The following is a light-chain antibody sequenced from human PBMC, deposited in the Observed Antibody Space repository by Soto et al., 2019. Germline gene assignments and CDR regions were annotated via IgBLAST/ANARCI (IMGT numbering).Light chain of an antibody. CDR1: STDVGAYNY. CDR2: EVT. J-gene: IGLJ3*02. V-gene: IGLV2-8*01. Sequence: QSALTQPPSASGSPGQSVTISCTGTSTDVGAYNYVSWYQQHPGKAPKLVISEVTKRPSGVPDRFSGSKSGNTASLTVSGLQAEDEADYYCGLNAGNSNLVFGGGTKLTVL. CDR3: GLNAGNSNLV.